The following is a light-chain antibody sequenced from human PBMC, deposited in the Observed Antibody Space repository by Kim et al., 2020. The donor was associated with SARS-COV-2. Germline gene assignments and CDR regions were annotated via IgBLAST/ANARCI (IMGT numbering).Light chain of an antibody. J-gene: IGKJ1*01. CDR3: QQYNDWPPWT. CDR2: GAS. Sequence: CPGDRVTLSCRASQSVGVNLAWYQQKPGQAPRLLFYGASTRATGVPARFSGSGSGSEFNLTISSLQSEDFAVYYCQQYNDWPPWTFGQGTKVDIK. CDR1: QSVGVN. V-gene: IGKV3-15*01.